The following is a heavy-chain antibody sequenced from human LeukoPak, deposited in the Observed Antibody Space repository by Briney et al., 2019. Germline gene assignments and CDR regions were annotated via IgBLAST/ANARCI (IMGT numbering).Heavy chain of an antibody. Sequence: GGTLRLSCAASGFTFSSFGMSWVRQAPGKGLEWVSYISSSGSTIYYADSVKGRFTISRDNAKNSLYLQMNSLRAEDTAVYYCASGKAAAGTGYMDVWGKGTTVTVSS. CDR3: ASGKAAAGTGYMDV. CDR1: GFTFSSFG. J-gene: IGHJ6*03. V-gene: IGHV3-48*04. CDR2: ISSSGSTI. D-gene: IGHD6-13*01.